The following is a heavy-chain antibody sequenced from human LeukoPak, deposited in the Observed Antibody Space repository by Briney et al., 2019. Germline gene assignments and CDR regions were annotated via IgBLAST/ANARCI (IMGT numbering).Heavy chain of an antibody. CDR3: ARDTSAFLTGYYYMDV. D-gene: IGHD2-2*01. CDR1: GFTFSSYS. V-gene: IGHV3-23*01. J-gene: IGHJ6*03. Sequence: GGSLRLSCAASGFTFSSYSMNWVRQAPGKGLEWVSSITGSGGSTYYADSVKGRFTISRDNSKNTLYLQMNSLRAEDTAVYYCARDTSAFLTGYYYMDVWGKGTTVTVSS. CDR2: ITGSGGST.